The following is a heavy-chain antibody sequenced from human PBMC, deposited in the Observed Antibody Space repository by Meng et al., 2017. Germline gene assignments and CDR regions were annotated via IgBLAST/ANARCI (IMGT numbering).Heavy chain of an antibody. CDR3: ASLTGWFDP. CDR1: RGTSSSYD. D-gene: IGHD3-10*01. CDR2: IIPIFGTP. J-gene: IGHJ5*02. V-gene: IGHV1-69*06. Sequence: VKYGAGVKKPVSSVKGSAKASRGTSSSYDISCVRQAPGQGLAWMGGIIPIFGTPNYAQKFQGRVTITADKSTSTAYMELSSLRSEDTAVYYCASLTGWFDPWGQGTLVTVSS.